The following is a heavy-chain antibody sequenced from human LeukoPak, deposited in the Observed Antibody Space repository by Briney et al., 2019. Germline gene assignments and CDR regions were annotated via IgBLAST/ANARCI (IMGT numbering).Heavy chain of an antibody. CDR1: GGSFSSSSYY. Sequence: PSETLSLTCTVSGGSFSSSSYYWGWIRQPPGKGLEWIGEINHSGSTNYNPSLKSRVTISVDTSKNQFSLKLSSVTAADTAVYYCARGRYYYDSSGPYYYYGMDVWGQGTTVTVSS. V-gene: IGHV4-39*07. CDR3: ARGRYYYDSSGPYYYYGMDV. CDR2: INHSGST. J-gene: IGHJ6*02. D-gene: IGHD3-22*01.